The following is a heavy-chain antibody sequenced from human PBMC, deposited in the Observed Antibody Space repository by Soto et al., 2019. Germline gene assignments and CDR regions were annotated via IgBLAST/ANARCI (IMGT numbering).Heavy chain of an antibody. CDR1: GDSVSSNCAA. Sequence: SQTLSLTXVISGDSVSSNCAAWNWIRQSPSRGLEWLGRTYYRSQWYNDYAVSVKGRIIINPDTSKNQFSLQLSSVTPEDTAVYYCARTVARDYYYKGVDVWGQGTTVTVSS. CDR3: ARTVARDYYYKGVDV. D-gene: IGHD6-19*01. V-gene: IGHV6-1*01. CDR2: TYYRSQWYN. J-gene: IGHJ6*02.